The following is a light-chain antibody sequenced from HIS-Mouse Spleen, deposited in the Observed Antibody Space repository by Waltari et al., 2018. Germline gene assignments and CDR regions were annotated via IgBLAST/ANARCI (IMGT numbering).Light chain of an antibody. CDR3: CSYAGSSTYV. CDR2: EGS. CDR1: SSDVGSYNI. V-gene: IGLV2-23*01. Sequence: QSALTQPASVSGSPGQSITISCTGTSSDVGSYNIVSWYQQHPGKAPKLIIYEGSTRPSGVSNRFSGSKSGNTASLTISGLQAEDEADYYCCSYAGSSTYVFGTGTKVTVL. J-gene: IGLJ1*01.